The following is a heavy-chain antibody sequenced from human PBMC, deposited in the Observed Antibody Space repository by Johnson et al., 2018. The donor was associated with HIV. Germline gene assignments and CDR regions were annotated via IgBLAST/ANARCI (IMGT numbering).Heavy chain of an antibody. CDR2: ISYDGSNK. Sequence: QVQLVESGGGVVQPGRSLRLSCAASGFTFSSYPMHWVRQAPGKGLEWVAVISYDGSNKYYADSVKGRFTISRDNSKNTLYLQMNSLRAEDTAVYYCARVLWFGELFSRAFDIWGQGTMVTVSS. CDR3: ARVLWFGELFSRAFDI. CDR1: GFTFSSYP. D-gene: IGHD3-10*01. V-gene: IGHV3-30-3*01. J-gene: IGHJ3*02.